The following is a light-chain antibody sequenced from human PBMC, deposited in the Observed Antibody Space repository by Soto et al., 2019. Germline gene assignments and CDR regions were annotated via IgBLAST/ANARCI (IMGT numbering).Light chain of an antibody. CDR3: QERSDWPYT. CDR2: DYS. J-gene: IGKJ4*01. CDR1: QSVGTY. V-gene: IGKV3-11*01. Sequence: EIVLTQSPATLSLSPGERATLSCRASQSVGTYFAWYQQKPGQAPRLLIYDYSNRATGIPARFSRSGSGTDFTLTISSLEPEDFAVYYCQERSDWPYTFGGGTKVEIK.